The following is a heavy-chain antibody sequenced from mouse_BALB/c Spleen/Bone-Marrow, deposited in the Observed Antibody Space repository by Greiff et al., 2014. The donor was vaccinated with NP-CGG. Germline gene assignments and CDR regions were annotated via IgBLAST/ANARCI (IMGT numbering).Heavy chain of an antibody. D-gene: IGHD1-3*01. Sequence: DVHLVESGGDLVKPGGSLKLSCAASGFTFSNYGMSWVRQTPDKRLEWVATISSGGSYTYFPDSVKGRFTISRDNAKNTLYLQMNSLKSEDAAMYYCARLTPDYAMDYWGQRTSVTVSS. CDR2: ISSGGSYT. CDR3: ARLTPDYAMDY. V-gene: IGHV5-6*01. CDR1: GFTFSNYG. J-gene: IGHJ4*01.